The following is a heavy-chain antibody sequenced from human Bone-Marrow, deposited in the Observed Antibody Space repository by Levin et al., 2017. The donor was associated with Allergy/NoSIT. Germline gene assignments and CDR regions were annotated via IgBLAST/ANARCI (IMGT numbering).Heavy chain of an antibody. Sequence: GESLKISCIASGFDFEEYNMHWVRQVPGKGLEWVSLISWDSSDKYYADSVKGRFTISRDNNRKSLYLQMNSLRNEDTALYYCVKDGDTVMVTLYYFDYWGQGTLVSVSS. CDR3: VKDGDTVMVTLYYFDY. J-gene: IGHJ4*02. V-gene: IGHV3-43*01. D-gene: IGHD5-18*01. CDR2: ISWDSSDK. CDR1: GFDFEEYN.